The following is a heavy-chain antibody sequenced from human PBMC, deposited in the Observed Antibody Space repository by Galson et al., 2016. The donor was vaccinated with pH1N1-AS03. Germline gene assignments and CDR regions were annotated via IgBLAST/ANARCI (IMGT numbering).Heavy chain of an antibody. Sequence: VSCKASGYIFTDFYVHWVRQAPGQGLEWMGWINPENGVTNYAQKFQAWVTMTGDTSISTAYMELHGLKSDDTAVYYCARDPRGPCSSATCATTYYFGMDVWGQGTTVIVSS. CDR2: INPENGVT. D-gene: IGHD1-26*01. CDR1: GYIFTDFY. V-gene: IGHV1-2*04. CDR3: ARDPRGPCSSATCATTYYFGMDV. J-gene: IGHJ6*02.